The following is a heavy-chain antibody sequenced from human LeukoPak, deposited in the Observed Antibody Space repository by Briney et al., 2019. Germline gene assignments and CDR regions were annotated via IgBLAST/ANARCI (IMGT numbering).Heavy chain of an antibody. CDR1: GFTFSGSD. CDR2: ISGSGDAT. CDR3: AKEGILCSSSSCHFDY. Sequence: GGSLRLSCAASGFTFSGSDMHWVRQAPGKGLEWFSTISGSGDATFYAHSVKGRFTVSRDNSKNTLYLQMTSLRPEDTAFYYCAKEGILCSSSSCHFDYWGQGTLVTVSS. V-gene: IGHV3-23*01. J-gene: IGHJ4*02. D-gene: IGHD2-2*01.